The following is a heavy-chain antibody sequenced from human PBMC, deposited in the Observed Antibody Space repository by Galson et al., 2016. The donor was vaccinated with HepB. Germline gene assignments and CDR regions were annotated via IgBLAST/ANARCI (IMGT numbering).Heavy chain of an antibody. CDR2: FIPMFGTA. D-gene: IGHD1-26*01. Sequence: SVKVSCKASGGTFSNYAINWVRQASGQGLEWMGGFIPMFGTANCAQKFQDRVTLTADESTTTAYMALTSLRSEDTAVYYCACTPEGRADWYRNYYYYAMEVWGQGTTVTVSS. V-gene: IGHV1-69*13. CDR3: ACTPEGRADWYRNYYYYAMEV. CDR1: GGTFSNYA. J-gene: IGHJ6*02.